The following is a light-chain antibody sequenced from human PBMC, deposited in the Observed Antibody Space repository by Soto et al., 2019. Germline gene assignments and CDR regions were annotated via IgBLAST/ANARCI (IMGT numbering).Light chain of an antibody. CDR3: QHYNSWPLT. V-gene: IGKV3D-15*01. CDR1: QSVSTN. CDR2: DIS. Sequence: ETVMTQSPATLSVSPGERATLSCRASQSVSTNLAWYQQKPGQAPRLLIYDISLRGTGIPTRFSGSGSGTEFTPTISSLQSEDFAVYYSQHYNSWPLTFGGGTKVEFK. J-gene: IGKJ4*01.